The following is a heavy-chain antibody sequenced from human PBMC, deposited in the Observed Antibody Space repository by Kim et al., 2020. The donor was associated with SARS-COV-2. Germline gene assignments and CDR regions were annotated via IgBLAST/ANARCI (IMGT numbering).Heavy chain of an antibody. V-gene: IGHV3-11*05. Sequence: GGSLRLSCAASGINFSYYYMSWIRQAPGKGLEWVSYISSSGSYTKYADSLKGRFTISRDNAEHSLYLEMNSLRPEDMAVYYCVRVAVGASSWYYFDYWG. CDR3: VRVAVGASSWYYFDY. J-gene: IGHJ4*01. CDR1: GINFSYYY. D-gene: IGHD6-13*01. CDR2: ISSSGSYT.